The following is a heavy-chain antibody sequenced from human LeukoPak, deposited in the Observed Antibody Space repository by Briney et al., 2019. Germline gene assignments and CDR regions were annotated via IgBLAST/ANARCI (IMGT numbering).Heavy chain of an antibody. J-gene: IGHJ4*02. CDR1: GFTFSSYA. CDR2: ISGSGGST. CDR3: AKDEYDDILTGYYMDY. Sequence: GGSLGLSCAASGFTFSSYAMSWVRQAPGKGLEWVSAISGSGGSTYYADSVKGRFTISRDNSKNTLYLQTNSLRAEDTAVYYCAKDEYDDILTGYYMDYWGQGTLVTVSS. V-gene: IGHV3-23*01. D-gene: IGHD3-9*01.